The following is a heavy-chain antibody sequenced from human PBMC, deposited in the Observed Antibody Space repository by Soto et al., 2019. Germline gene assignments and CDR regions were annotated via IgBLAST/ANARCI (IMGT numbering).Heavy chain of an antibody. V-gene: IGHV1-69*13. CDR3: ASNYYDSSGYYYVGDYFYYYAMDV. J-gene: IGHJ6*02. Sequence: ASVKVSCKASGGTFSSYVISCVLQSPLQWLDWMGGIIPIFGTANYAQNFQGRVTITADESTSTVYMELSSLRSEDTAVYYCASNYYDSSGYYYVGDYFYYYAMDVWGQGTTVTVSS. D-gene: IGHD3-22*01. CDR1: GGTFSSYV. CDR2: IIPIFGTA.